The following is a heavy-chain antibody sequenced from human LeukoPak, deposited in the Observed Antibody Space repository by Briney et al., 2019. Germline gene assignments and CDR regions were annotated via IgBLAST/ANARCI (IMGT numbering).Heavy chain of an antibody. D-gene: IGHD6-19*01. CDR2: IKGDGSEK. CDR1: GLTFSNYW. J-gene: IGHJ4*02. CDR3: AGDSGWSFHF. Sequence: GGSLRLSCAASGLTFSNYWMTWVRQAPGKGLEWVANIKGDGSEKYYVDSVKGRSTISRDNAKNSLYLQMNSLRGEDTAVYYCAGDSGWSFHFRGQGTLVTVSS. V-gene: IGHV3-7*04.